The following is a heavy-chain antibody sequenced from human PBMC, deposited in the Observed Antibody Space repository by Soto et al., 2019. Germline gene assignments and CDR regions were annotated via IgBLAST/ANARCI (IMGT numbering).Heavy chain of an antibody. CDR1: GGSISSSSYY. V-gene: IGHV4-39*01. Sequence: SETLSLTCTVSGGSISSSSYYWGWIRQPPGKGLEWIGSIYYSGSTYYNPSLKSRVTISVDTSKNQFSLKLSSVTAADTAVYYCARHADPWDYYYYMDVRGKGTTVTVSS. CDR3: ARHADPWDYYYYMDV. CDR2: IYYSGST. D-gene: IGHD7-27*01. J-gene: IGHJ6*03.